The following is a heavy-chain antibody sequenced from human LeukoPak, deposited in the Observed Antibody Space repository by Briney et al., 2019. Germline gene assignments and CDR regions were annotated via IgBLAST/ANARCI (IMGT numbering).Heavy chain of an antibody. J-gene: IGHJ4*02. Sequence: SETLSLTCTVSGGSISSYYWSWIRQPPGKGLEWIGCIYYSGSTNYNPSLKSRVTISVDTSKNQFSLKLSSVTAADTAVYYCARDLSAYGSSLDYWGQGTLVTVSS. CDR2: IYYSGST. CDR3: ARDLSAYGSSLDY. V-gene: IGHV4-59*01. D-gene: IGHD6-6*01. CDR1: GGSISSYY.